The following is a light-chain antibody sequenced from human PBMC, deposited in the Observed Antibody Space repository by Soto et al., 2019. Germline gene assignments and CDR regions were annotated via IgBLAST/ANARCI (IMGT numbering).Light chain of an antibody. Sequence: DIVMTQSPDSLAVSLGERANINCKSSQSVLYSSNNKNYLAWYQQKPGQSPKLLIYWASTRESGVPDRFSGSGSGTDFTLTISSLQAEDVAVYYCQQYYSTPWTFGQGTKVEIK. CDR3: QQYYSTPWT. CDR1: QSVLYSSNNKNY. CDR2: WAS. V-gene: IGKV4-1*01. J-gene: IGKJ1*01.